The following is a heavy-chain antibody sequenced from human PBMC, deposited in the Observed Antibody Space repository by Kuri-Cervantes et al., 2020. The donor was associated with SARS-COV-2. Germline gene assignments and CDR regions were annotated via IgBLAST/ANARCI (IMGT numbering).Heavy chain of an antibody. J-gene: IGHJ2*01. CDR1: GGSFSGYY. V-gene: IGHV4-34*01. D-gene: IGHD1-26*01. CDR2: INHSGST. Sequence: GSLRLSCAVYGGSFSGYYWGWIRQPPGKGLEWIGEINHSGSTNYNPSLKSRVTISVDTSKNQFSLKLSSVTAADTAVYYCARREYWYFDLWGRGTLVTVSS. CDR3: ARREYWYFDL.